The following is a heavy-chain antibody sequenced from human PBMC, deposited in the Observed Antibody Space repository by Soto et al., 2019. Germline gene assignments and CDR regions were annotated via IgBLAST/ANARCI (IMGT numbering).Heavy chain of an antibody. CDR3: ARVTAVAGYYFDY. Sequence: GASVKVSCKASGYTFTSYAMHCVRQAPGQRLEWMGWINAGNGNTKYSQKFQGRVTITRDTSASTAYMELNSLRAEDTAVYYCARVTAVAGYYFDYWGQGTLVTVSS. CDR1: GYTFTSYA. D-gene: IGHD6-19*01. CDR2: INAGNGNT. V-gene: IGHV1-3*01. J-gene: IGHJ4*02.